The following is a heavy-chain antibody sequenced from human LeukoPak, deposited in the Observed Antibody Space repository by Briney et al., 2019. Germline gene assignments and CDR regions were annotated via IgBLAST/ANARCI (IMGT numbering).Heavy chain of an antibody. D-gene: IGHD6-13*01. Sequence: GASVKVSCKASGYTFTSYGISWVRQAPGQGLEWMGWISAYNGNTNYAQKLQGRVTMTTDTSTSTAYMELRSLGSDDTAVYYCASSDSSSWGYYYYMDVWGKGTTVTVSS. CDR1: GYTFTSYG. CDR2: ISAYNGNT. J-gene: IGHJ6*03. V-gene: IGHV1-18*01. CDR3: ASSDSSSWGYYYYMDV.